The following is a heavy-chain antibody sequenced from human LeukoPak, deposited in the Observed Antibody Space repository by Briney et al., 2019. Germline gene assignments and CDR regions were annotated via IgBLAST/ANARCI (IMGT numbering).Heavy chain of an antibody. CDR2: INPNSGGT. CDR3: ASRAASVTLGY. J-gene: IGHJ4*02. V-gene: IGHV1-2*06. CDR1: GYTFADYY. Sequence: ASVKVSCKASGYTFADYYMHWVRQAPGQGLEWMGRINPNSGGTSYAQKFQGKVTMTRDTSINTAYLDLSALKSDDTAVYYCASRAASVTLGYWGQGTLVTVSS. D-gene: IGHD2-15*01.